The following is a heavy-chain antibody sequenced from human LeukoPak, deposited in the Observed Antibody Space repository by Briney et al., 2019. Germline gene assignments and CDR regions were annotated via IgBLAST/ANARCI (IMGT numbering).Heavy chain of an antibody. D-gene: IGHD3-22*01. Sequence: GGSLRLSCTAAGFTFGDYAMNWVRQPPGKGLEWVGFIRSKAYGGTTDYAASVEGRFTVSRDDSKNIAYLQMNSLKTEDTAVYYCTRDPDTSGYLYWGQGTLVTVSS. CDR3: TRDPDTSGYLY. CDR1: GFTFGDYA. CDR2: IRSKAYGGTT. J-gene: IGHJ4*02. V-gene: IGHV3-49*04.